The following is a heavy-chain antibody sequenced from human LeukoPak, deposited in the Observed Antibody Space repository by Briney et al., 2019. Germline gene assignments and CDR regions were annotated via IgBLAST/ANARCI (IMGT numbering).Heavy chain of an antibody. J-gene: IGHJ4*02. CDR2: INPNSGDT. D-gene: IGHD5-18*01. Sequence: ASLKVSCKASGYTFTGFYIHWVRQAPGQGLEWMGWINPNSGDTDYAQNLQGRVTMTRDTSISTAYMELRRVTSDDTAVYYCASGYSYGYYWGQGTLVTVSS. V-gene: IGHV1-2*02. CDR1: GYTFTGFY. CDR3: ASGYSYGYY.